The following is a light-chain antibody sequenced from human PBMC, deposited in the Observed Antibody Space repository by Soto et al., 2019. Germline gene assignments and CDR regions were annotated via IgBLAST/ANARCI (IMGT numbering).Light chain of an antibody. V-gene: IGKV2-30*01. CDR1: QGVVYSDGNTY. Sequence: DVVMTQSPLYLPVTLGQASSISCSSSQGVVYSDGNTYLSWFQQRPGQSPRRLIYKVSNRDSGVPDRFSGSGSGTDFTPKISRVESEDVGVYYCMQGIQWPITFGQGTRLEIK. J-gene: IGKJ5*01. CDR2: KVS. CDR3: MQGIQWPIT.